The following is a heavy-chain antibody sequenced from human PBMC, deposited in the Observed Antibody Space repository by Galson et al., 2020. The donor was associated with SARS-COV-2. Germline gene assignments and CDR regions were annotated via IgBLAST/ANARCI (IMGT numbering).Heavy chain of an antibody. V-gene: IGHV4-38-2*02. CDR1: HYSISGGYY. J-gene: IGHJ4*02. Sequence: ASETLSLTCSVSHYSISGGYYWVWIRQPPGKGLEWIGSIYHGGSTYYNPSLKSRVTISVDTSKNQFSLKLSSVTAADTAVYYCARGISMVRGVIMTELYRTSPTCYFDQWGQGTLVTVSS. CDR3: ARGISMVRGVIMTELYRTSPTCYFDQ. CDR2: IYHGGST. D-gene: IGHD3-10*01.